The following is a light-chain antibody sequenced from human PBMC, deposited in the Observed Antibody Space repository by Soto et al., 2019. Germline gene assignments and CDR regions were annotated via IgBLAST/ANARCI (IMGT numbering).Light chain of an antibody. CDR3: SSYAGSNNYVL. CDR2: EVS. CDR1: SSDVGGYNY. V-gene: IGLV2-8*01. Sequence: QSVLTQPPSASGSPGQSVTISCTGTSSDVGGYNYVSWYQQHPGKAPKLMIYEVSKRPSGVPDRFSGSKSGNTASLTVSGLQAEDEADYYCSSYAGSNNYVLFGGGTKLTV. J-gene: IGLJ2*01.